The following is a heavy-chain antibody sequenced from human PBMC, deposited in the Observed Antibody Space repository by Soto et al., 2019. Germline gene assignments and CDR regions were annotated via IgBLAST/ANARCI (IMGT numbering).Heavy chain of an antibody. CDR2: IIPIFGTA. CDR1: GGTFSSYA. Sequence: ASVKVSCKASGGTFSSYAISWVRQAPGQGLEWMGGIIPIFGTANYAQKFQGRVTITADESTSTAYMELGSLRSEDTAVYYCASTPSGWNYVRWSYGMDVWGQGTTVTVSS. CDR3: ASTPSGWNYVRWSYGMDV. V-gene: IGHV1-69*13. D-gene: IGHD1-7*01. J-gene: IGHJ6*02.